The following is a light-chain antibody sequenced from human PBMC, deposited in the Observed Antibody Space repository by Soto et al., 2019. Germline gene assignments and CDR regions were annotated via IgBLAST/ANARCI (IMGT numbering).Light chain of an antibody. CDR1: QSVSSTY. J-gene: IGKJ2*01. CDR3: QQYGSSPPRYT. V-gene: IGKV3-20*01. Sequence: EIVLTQSPGTLSLSPGERATLYCRASQSVSSTYLAWYQQQPGQAPRLLIYGSSNRATGIPDRFSGSGSGTDFTLTISRLEPEDFAVYYCQQYGSSPPRYTFGQGTKVDIK. CDR2: GSS.